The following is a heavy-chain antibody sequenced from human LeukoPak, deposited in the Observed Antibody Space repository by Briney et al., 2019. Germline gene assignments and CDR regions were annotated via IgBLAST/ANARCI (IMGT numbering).Heavy chain of an antibody. D-gene: IGHD2-15*01. CDR2: IKQDGSEK. Sequence: GGSLRLSCAASGFTFSSYWMSWVRQAPGKGLEWVANIKQDGSEKYYVDSVKGRFTISRDNAKNSLYLQMNSLRAEDTAVYYCASALVVAATGNDYWGQGTLVTVSS. CDR1: GFTFSSYW. J-gene: IGHJ4*02. CDR3: ASALVVAATGNDY. V-gene: IGHV3-7*01.